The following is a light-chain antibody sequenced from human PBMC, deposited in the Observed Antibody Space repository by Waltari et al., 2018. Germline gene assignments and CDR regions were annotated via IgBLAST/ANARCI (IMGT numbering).Light chain of an antibody. J-gene: IGLJ1*01. CDR1: SSDVGGHNY. V-gene: IGLV2-14*03. CDR3: SSYTSSGTPYV. CDR2: DVT. Sequence: QSALTQPASVSGSPVQSITISCTGTSSDVGGHNYVSWYQQHPGKAPKLIIYDVTDRPSGVSNRFSGSKFGNTASLTISGLQAEDEADYYCSSYTSSGTPYVFGTGTRVTVL.